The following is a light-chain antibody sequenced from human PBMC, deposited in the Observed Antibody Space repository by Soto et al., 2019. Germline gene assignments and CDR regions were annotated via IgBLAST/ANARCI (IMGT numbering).Light chain of an antibody. CDR1: QSVSSNY. Sequence: EIVLTQSPGTLSLSPGERATLSCRASQSVSSNYLAWYQQKPGQAPRLLIYGASSRATGIPDRFSGSGSGTDFTLTISRLEHEEFAVYYCQQYGSSPYTFGQGTKLEIK. V-gene: IGKV3-20*01. CDR3: QQYGSSPYT. J-gene: IGKJ2*01. CDR2: GAS.